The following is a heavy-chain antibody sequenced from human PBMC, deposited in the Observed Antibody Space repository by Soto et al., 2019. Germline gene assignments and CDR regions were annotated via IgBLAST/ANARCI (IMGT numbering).Heavy chain of an antibody. D-gene: IGHD6-13*01. Sequence: EVQLVESGGGLVQPGGSLRLSCAASGFTFSSYEMNWVRQAPGXGLEWVSYISSSGSTIYYADSVKGRFTISRDNAKNSLYRQMNSLQAEDPAVYYYARGTGVAAAXFFNWFDPWGQGTLVTVSS. CDR2: ISSSGSTI. V-gene: IGHV3-48*03. CDR1: GFTFSSYE. CDR3: ARGTGVAAAXFFNWFDP. J-gene: IGHJ5*02.